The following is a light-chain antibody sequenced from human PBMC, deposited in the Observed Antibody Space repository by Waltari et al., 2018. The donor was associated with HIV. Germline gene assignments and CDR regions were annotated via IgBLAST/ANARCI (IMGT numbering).Light chain of an antibody. V-gene: IGLV6-57*04. CDR1: SGSIASNY. CDR3: QSYDSSIVV. CDR2: EDN. J-gene: IGLJ2*01. Sequence: NFMLTQPHSVSESPGKTVTISCTRSSGSIASNYVQWYQQRPGSAPTTVIYEDNQRPSGVPHRFSGSSDSSSNSASLTISGLKTEDEADYYCQSYDSSIVVFGGGTKLTVL.